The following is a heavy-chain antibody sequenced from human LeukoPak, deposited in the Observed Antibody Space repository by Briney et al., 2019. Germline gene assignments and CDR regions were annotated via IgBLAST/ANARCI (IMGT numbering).Heavy chain of an antibody. J-gene: IGHJ4*02. CDR1: GYTFTIYV. Sequence: GASVKVSCKPSGYTFTIYVISWVRQAPGQGVEWMGWINAYNGNTNYAQKLQGRVTMTTDTSTSTAYMELRSLRSDDTAVYYCAMMRGSSGWYLIWGQGTLATVSS. CDR3: AMMRGSSGWYLI. CDR2: INAYNGNT. D-gene: IGHD6-19*01. V-gene: IGHV1-18*01.